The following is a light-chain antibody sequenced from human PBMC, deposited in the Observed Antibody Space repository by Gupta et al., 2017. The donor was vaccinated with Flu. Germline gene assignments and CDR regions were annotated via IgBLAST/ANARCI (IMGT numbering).Light chain of an antibody. CDR3: MQGSHWPYT. Sequence: VTLGQPASISCRSSQGLVHSDGNTYLNWFHQRPGQPPRRLIYRVSNRDSGVPDRISGTGSGTDFTLKISGVEAEDVGIYYCMQGSHWPYTFGQGTKLEIK. CDR1: QGLVHSDGNTY. CDR2: RVS. V-gene: IGKV2-30*02. J-gene: IGKJ2*01.